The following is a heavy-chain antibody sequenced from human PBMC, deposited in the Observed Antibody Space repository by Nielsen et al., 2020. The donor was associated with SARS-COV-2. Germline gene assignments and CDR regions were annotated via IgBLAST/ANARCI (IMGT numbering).Heavy chain of an antibody. CDR2: ISYDGSNK. J-gene: IGHJ6*02. CDR3: ARDVGPGCSGGSCYSDYYYGMDV. Sequence: GGSLRLSCAASGFTFSSYAMSWVRQAPGKGLEWVAVISYDGSNKYYADSVKGRFTISRDNSKNTLYLQMNSLRAEDTAVYYCARDVGPGCSGGSCYSDYYYGMDVWGQGTTVTVSS. D-gene: IGHD2-15*01. CDR1: GFTFSSYA. V-gene: IGHV3-30-3*01.